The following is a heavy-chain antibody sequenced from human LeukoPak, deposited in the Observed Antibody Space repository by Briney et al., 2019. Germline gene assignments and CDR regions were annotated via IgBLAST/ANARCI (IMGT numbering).Heavy chain of an antibody. Sequence: GGSLRLSCAASGFTFSGYGIHWVRQASGKGLEWVSFIRSDGSVKYYADSVRGRFTISRDNSKNTLYLQMNSLRAEDTAVYYCAKDEGAAGVDFDYWGQGTLVTVYS. CDR1: GFTFSGYG. CDR2: IRSDGSVK. J-gene: IGHJ4*02. D-gene: IGHD6-13*01. V-gene: IGHV3-30*02. CDR3: AKDEGAAGVDFDY.